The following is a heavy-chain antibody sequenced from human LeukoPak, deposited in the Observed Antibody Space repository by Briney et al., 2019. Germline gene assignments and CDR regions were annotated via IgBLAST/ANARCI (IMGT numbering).Heavy chain of an antibody. J-gene: IGHJ5*02. CDR1: GGSFSGYY. V-gene: IGHV4-34*01. D-gene: IGHD4-17*01. CDR3: AMTTVTTDNWFDP. CDR2: INHSGST. Sequence: SETLSLTCAVYGGSFSGYYWSWIRQPPGKGLEWIGEINHSGSTNYNPSLKRRVTISVDTSKNQFSLKLSSVTAADTAVYYCAMTTVTTDNWFDPWGQGTLVTVSS.